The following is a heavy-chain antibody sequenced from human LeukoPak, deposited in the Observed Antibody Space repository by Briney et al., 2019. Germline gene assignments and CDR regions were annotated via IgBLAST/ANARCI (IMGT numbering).Heavy chain of an antibody. J-gene: IGHJ3*02. CDR1: GYTFTNYY. CDR2: INPSGGAT. CDR3: ARDMRRTSSSWYLGAFDI. Sequence: ASVKVSCKASGYTFTNYYMHWVRQGPGQGLEWMGIINPSGGATSYAQKLQGRVTMTRDTSTNTVYMEVSSLRSEDTAVYYCARDMRRTSSSWYLGAFDIWGQGTMVTVSS. V-gene: IGHV1-46*04. D-gene: IGHD6-13*01.